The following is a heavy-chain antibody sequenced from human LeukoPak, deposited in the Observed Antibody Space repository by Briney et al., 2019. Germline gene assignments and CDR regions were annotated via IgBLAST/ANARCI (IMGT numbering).Heavy chain of an antibody. Sequence: SETLSLTCGVSGGSVTSINWWTWVRQPPGKGLEWIGEVHLDGRTNYNPSLKGRLTISVDLSENHISLKLTSVTAADTAVYYCAREGGFFRPLDYSGQGTLVTVSS. D-gene: IGHD3-3*01. V-gene: IGHV4-4*02. CDR1: GGSVTSINW. CDR3: AREGGFFRPLDY. CDR2: VHLDGRT. J-gene: IGHJ4*02.